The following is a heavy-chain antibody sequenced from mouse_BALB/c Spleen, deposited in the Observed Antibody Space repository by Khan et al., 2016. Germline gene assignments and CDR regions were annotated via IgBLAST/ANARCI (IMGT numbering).Heavy chain of an antibody. CDR2: INPSTGYT. CDR1: GYTFTSYW. CDR3: ARADYCGSRYRYIDV. V-gene: IGHV1-7*01. J-gene: IGHJ1*01. D-gene: IGHD1-1*01. Sequence: QVQLKESGAELAKPGASVKMSCKASGYTFTSYWMHWVKQRPGQGLEWIGYINPSTGYTEYNQKFKDKATLTADKSSSTAYMQLSSLTSEDSAVYYCARADYCGSRYRYIDVWGAGTTVTVSS.